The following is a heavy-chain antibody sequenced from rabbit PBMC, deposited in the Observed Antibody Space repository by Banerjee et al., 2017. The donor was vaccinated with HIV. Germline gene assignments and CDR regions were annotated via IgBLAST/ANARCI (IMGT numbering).Heavy chain of an antibody. CDR2: MYVDNTDRI. CDR1: GFFFSGSYW. J-gene: IGHJ4*01. V-gene: IGHV1S45*01. Sequence: QEQLEESGGDLVKPGASLTLTCTASGFFFSGSYWISWVRQAPGKGLEWIAYMYVDNTDRIHTAPWAKARSPTPRHNAQNTLYLQLNSLTAADTATYFCVRGSISGTDYNLWGPGTLVTVS. D-gene: IGHD1-1*01. CDR3: VRGSISGTDYNL.